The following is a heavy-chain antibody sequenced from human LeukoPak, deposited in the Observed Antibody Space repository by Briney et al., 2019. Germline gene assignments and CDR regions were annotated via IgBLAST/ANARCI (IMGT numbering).Heavy chain of an antibody. V-gene: IGHV1-24*01. CDR3: ATGVEKYQLLLPPFDH. CDR1: GYTLTELS. D-gene: IGHD2-2*01. CDR2: FDPEDGET. J-gene: IGHJ4*02. Sequence: ASVKVSCKVSGYTLTELSMHWVRQAPGKGLEWMGGFDPEDGETIYAQKFQGRVTMTEDTSTDTAYMELSSLRSEDTAVYYCATGVEKYQLLLPPFDHWGQGTLVTVSS.